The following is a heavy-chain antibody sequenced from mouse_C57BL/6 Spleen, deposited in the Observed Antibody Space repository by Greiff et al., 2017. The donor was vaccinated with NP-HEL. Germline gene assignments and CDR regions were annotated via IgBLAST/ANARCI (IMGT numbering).Heavy chain of an antibody. D-gene: IGHD1-1*01. V-gene: IGHV1-82*01. Sequence: VQLQQSGPELVKPGASVKISCKASGYAFSSSWMNWVKQRPGKGLEWIGRIYPGDGDTNYNGKFKGKATLTADKSSSTAYMQLSSLTSEDSAVYFCARSARYGSSYWYFDVWGTGTTVTVSS. J-gene: IGHJ1*03. CDR1: GYAFSSSW. CDR3: ARSARYGSSYWYFDV. CDR2: IYPGDGDT.